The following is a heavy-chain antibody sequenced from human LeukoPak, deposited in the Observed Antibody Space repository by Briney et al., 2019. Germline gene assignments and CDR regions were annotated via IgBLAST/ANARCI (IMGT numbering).Heavy chain of an antibody. V-gene: IGHV4-34*01. Sequence: SETLSLTCAVYGGSFSGYYWSWIRQPPGKGLEWIGEINHSGSTYYNPSLKSRVTISVDTSKNQFSLKLSSVTAADTAVYYCARISAWSGSYYPYYFDYWGQGTLVTVSS. CDR1: GGSFSGYY. J-gene: IGHJ4*02. D-gene: IGHD1-26*01. CDR2: INHSGST. CDR3: ARISAWSGSYYPYYFDY.